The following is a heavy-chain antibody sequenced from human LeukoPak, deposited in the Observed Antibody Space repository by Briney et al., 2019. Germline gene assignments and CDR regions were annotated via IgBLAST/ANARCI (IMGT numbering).Heavy chain of an antibody. J-gene: IGHJ4*02. D-gene: IGHD4-23*01. Sequence: SVKVSCKASGGTFSRYAMSWVRQAPGQGLEWMGGIIPIFGTASFAQKFQGRVTITADESTGTAYMELSSLRSEDTAVYYCARADYGGNSLDYWGQGTLVTVSS. CDR1: GGTFSRYA. CDR3: ARADYGGNSLDY. V-gene: IGHV1-69*13. CDR2: IIPIFGTA.